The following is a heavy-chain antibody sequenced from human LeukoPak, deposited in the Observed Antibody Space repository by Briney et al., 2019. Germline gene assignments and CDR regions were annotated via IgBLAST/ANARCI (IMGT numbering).Heavy chain of an antibody. V-gene: IGHV1-18*01. CDR2: ISAYNGNT. D-gene: IGHD3-10*01. CDR1: GYTFTSYG. CDR3: ARDFPHGVNNWFDP. J-gene: IGHJ5*02. Sequence: ASVKVSCKASGYTFTSYGISWVRQAPGQGLEWMGWISAYNGNTNYAQKLQRRVTMTTDTSTSTAYMELRSLRSDATAVYYCARDFPHGVNNWFDPWGQGTLVTVSS.